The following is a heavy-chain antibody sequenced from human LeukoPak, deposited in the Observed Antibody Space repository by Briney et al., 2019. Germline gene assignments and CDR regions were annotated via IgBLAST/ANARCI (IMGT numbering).Heavy chain of an antibody. J-gene: IGHJ4*02. CDR2: INSDGSST. V-gene: IGHV3-74*01. CDR3: ALVRDY. D-gene: IGHD6-6*01. Sequence: GGTLRLSCAVSGFTLSVFTMDSVPQAPGKGLVWVSRINSDGSSTRYADSVKGRFTISRDNAKNTLYLQMNSLRAGDTAVHYCALVRDYWVRGTLVTVSS. CDR1: GFTLSVFT.